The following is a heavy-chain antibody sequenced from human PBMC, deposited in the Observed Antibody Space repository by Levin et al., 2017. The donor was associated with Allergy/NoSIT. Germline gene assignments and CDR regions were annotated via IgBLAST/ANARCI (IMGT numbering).Heavy chain of an antibody. CDR3: AKRRGCRESKYLFDY. D-gene: IGHD2/OR15-2a*01. J-gene: IGHJ4*02. Sequence: GESLKISCAASGFTFSSHAMSWVRQAPGKGLEWVSGISGSGDNTYYADSVKGRFTISRDNSKNTLYLQMNSLRAEDTAVYYCAKRRGCRESKYLFDYWGQGTLVTVAS. CDR2: ISGSGDNT. CDR1: GFTFSSHA. V-gene: IGHV3-23*01.